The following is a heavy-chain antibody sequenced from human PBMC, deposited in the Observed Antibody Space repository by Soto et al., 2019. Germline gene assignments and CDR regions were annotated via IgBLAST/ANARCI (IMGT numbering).Heavy chain of an antibody. CDR2: ISGSGGST. CDR1: GFTFSSYA. Sequence: GGSLRLSCAASGFTFSSYAMSWVRQAPGKGLEWVSAISGSGGSTYYADSVKGRFTISRDNSKNTLYLQMNSLRAEDTAVYYCARYDSSGYYFHFDYWGQGTLVTVSS. CDR3: ARYDSSGYYFHFDY. J-gene: IGHJ4*02. D-gene: IGHD3-22*01. V-gene: IGHV3-23*01.